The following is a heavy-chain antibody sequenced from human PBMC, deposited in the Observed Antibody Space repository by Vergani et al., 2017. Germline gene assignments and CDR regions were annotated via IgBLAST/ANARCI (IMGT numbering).Heavy chain of an antibody. V-gene: IGHV4-34*01. D-gene: IGHD4-11*01. CDR3: ARVNTETNGHLYYYYYMDV. Sequence: QVQLQQWGGGLLKPSETLSLTCVVNGGSFTSYHWTWMRQSPGEGLEWVGDIDHTGRPDYNPSLNSRLTMSVDKFRNQFSLTLNSVTATDTAIYFCARVNTETNGHLYYYYYMDVWGQGTAVTVS. CDR1: GGSFTSYH. J-gene: IGHJ6*03. CDR2: IDHTGRP.